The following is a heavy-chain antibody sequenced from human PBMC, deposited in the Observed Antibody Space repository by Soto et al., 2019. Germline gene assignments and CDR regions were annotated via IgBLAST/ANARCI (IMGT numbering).Heavy chain of an antibody. Sequence: SETLSLTFTVSGASMNSAGYYWGWIRQLPGKGLEWIGYIYYSWSTFYNPSLKSGVFISLDTSKNHFSLKLNSMTAADAAMYFCASGGDEYFLDFWGPGTLENVSS. V-gene: IGHV4-31*03. CDR2: IYYSWST. CDR3: ASGGDEYFLDF. D-gene: IGHD3-16*01. J-gene: IGHJ4*02. CDR1: GASMNSAGYY.